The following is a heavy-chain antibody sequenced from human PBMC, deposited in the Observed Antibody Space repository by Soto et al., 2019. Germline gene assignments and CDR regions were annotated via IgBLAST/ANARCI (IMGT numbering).Heavy chain of an antibody. V-gene: IGHV2-5*02. CDR1: GFSLSSSGVG. Sequence: QIPLKESGPTLVKPTQTLTLTCTFSGFSLSSSGVGVGWIRQPPGKAPEWLALIYWDEDKRYSPSLKTRLTITKDTSTNEVVLTMTNMDPVDTGTYYCAHKGGRGAGMDVWGQGTTVTVSS. J-gene: IGHJ6*02. CDR3: AHKGGRGAGMDV. CDR2: IYWDEDK. D-gene: IGHD2-15*01.